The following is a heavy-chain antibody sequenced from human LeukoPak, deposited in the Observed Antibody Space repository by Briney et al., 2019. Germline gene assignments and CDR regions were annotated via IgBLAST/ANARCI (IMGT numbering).Heavy chain of an antibody. CDR3: TTGPFDYYGSASYLANGMDV. CDR1: VFTFSNAW. CDR2: IKSKTDGGTT. J-gene: IGHJ6*02. D-gene: IGHD3-10*01. V-gene: IGHV3-15*01. Sequence: GGSLRLSCAASVFTFSNAWMSWVRRAPGKGLEWVGRIKSKTDGGTTDYTAPVKGRFTISRDDSKNTLYLQMNSLKTEDTAVYYCTTGPFDYYGSASYLANGMDVWGQGTTVTVSS.